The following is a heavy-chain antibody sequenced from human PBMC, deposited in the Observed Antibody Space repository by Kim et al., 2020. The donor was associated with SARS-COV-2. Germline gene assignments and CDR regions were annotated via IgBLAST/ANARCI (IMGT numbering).Heavy chain of an antibody. J-gene: IGHJ6*02. CDR2: IIPIFGTA. D-gene: IGHD3-10*01. Sequence: SVKVSCKASGGTFSSYAISWVRQAPGQGLEWMGGIIPIFGTANYAQKFQGRVTITADESTSTAYMELSSLRSEDTAVYYCARDGSGAGGSFYYYYGMDVWGQGTTVTVSS. CDR1: GGTFSSYA. V-gene: IGHV1-69*13. CDR3: ARDGSGAGGSFYYYYGMDV.